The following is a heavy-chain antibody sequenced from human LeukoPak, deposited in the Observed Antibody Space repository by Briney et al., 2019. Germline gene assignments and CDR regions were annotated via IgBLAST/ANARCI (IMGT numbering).Heavy chain of an antibody. CDR3: AKRSSTSSGYFDL. D-gene: IGHD3-22*01. Sequence: GGTLRLSCAASGFTFSSYGMSWVRQAPGKGLEWVSAISGSGGSTYYADSVKGRFTISRDNSKNTMYLQMNSLGAEDTAIYYCAKRSSTSSGYFDLWGWGTLVTVSS. J-gene: IGHJ4*02. CDR1: GFTFSSYG. CDR2: ISGSGGST. V-gene: IGHV3-23*01.